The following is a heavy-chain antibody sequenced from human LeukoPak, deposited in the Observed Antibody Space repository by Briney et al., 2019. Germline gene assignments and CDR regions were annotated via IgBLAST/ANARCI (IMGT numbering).Heavy chain of an antibody. CDR2: INHSGST. J-gene: IGHJ1*01. Sequence: PSETLSLTCAVYGGSFSGYYWSWIRQPPGRGLEWIGEINHSGSTNYNPSLKSRVTISVDTSKNQFSLKLSSVTAADTAVYYCARSNYGDYAAAEYFQHWGQGTLVTVSS. D-gene: IGHD4-17*01. CDR3: ARSNYGDYAAAEYFQH. V-gene: IGHV4-34*01. CDR1: GGSFSGYY.